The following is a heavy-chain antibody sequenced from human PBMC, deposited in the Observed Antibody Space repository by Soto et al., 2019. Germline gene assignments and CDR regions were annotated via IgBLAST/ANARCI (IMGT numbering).Heavy chain of an antibody. J-gene: IGHJ3*02. CDR1: GGSISSSSYY. V-gene: IGHV4-39*01. Sequence: PSETLSLTCTVSGGSISSSSYYWGWIRQPPGKGLEWIGSIYYSGSTYYNPSLKSRVTISVDTSKNHFSLKLSSVTAADTAVYYCAIGEGEMYYYDSSGPSDDAFDIWGQGTMVTVSS. D-gene: IGHD3-22*01. CDR2: IYYSGST. CDR3: AIGEGEMYYYDSSGPSDDAFDI.